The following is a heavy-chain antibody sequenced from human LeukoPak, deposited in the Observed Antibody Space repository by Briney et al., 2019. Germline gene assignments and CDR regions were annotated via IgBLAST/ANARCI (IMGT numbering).Heavy chain of an antibody. CDR1: GGSISSYY. V-gene: IGHV4-59*12. D-gene: IGHD2-15*01. J-gene: IGHJ6*04. CDR2: ISYSGST. CDR3: ARGYSLLDV. Sequence: PSETLSLTCTVSGGSISSYYWNWIRQPPGKGLEWIGSISYSGSTNYNPSLESRVTISVDTSKNQISLKLSSVTAADTAVYYCARGYSLLDVWGKGTTVTVSS.